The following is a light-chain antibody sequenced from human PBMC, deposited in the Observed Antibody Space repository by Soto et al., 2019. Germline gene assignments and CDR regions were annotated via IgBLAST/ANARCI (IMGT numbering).Light chain of an antibody. CDR1: SSDVGGYNY. V-gene: IGLV2-14*01. CDR3: SSYTSSSPYV. CDR2: EVS. J-gene: IGLJ1*01. Sequence: QSVLTQPASVSGSPGQSITISCTGTSSDVGGYNYVSWYQQHPGKAPKLMIYEVSNRPSGVSNRFSGSKSGNTASLTISGLQAEDEADYYCSSYTSSSPYVFGTVTQLTVL.